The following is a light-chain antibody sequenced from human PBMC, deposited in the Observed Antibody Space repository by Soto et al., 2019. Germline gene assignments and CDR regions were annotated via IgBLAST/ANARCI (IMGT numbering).Light chain of an antibody. CDR2: ATS. CDR3: QQRNDWPRNT. J-gene: IGKJ5*01. Sequence: EIVLTQSPGTLSLSPGERATLSCRASQSIASYVAWYHQRPGQAPRLLIYATSNRATGVPVRFSGSGSGTEFTLTISSLETEDSGVYYCQQRNDWPRNTFGQGTRLEIK. CDR1: QSIASY. V-gene: IGKV3-11*01.